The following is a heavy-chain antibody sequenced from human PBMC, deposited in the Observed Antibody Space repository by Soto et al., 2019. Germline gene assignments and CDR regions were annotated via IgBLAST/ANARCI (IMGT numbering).Heavy chain of an antibody. Sequence: TLCLTCTVSGGSVGSGRFYWSWIRQPPGKGLEWIGYIYYSGSTKYNPSLRSRVTISVDTSKNQFSLKLTSVAAADTAVYYCARSGSGSGWLGGQGTLVTVSS. D-gene: IGHD6-19*01. V-gene: IGHV4-61*01. J-gene: IGHJ4*02. CDR1: GGSVGSGRFY. CDR2: IYYSGST. CDR3: ARSGSGSGWL.